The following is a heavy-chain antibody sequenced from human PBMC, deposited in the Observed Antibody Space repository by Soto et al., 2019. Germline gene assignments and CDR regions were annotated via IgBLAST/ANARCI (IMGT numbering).Heavy chain of an antibody. CDR1: GFTVSSNY. CDR2: IYSGGST. V-gene: IGHV3-53*01. CDR3: AGSITGTTRSAFDI. J-gene: IGHJ3*02. D-gene: IGHD1-7*01. Sequence: GGSLRLSCAASGFTVSSNYMSWVRQAPGKGLEWVSVIYSGGSTYYADSVKGRFTISRDNSKNTLYLQMNSLRAEDTAVYYRAGSITGTTRSAFDIWGQGTMVTVSS.